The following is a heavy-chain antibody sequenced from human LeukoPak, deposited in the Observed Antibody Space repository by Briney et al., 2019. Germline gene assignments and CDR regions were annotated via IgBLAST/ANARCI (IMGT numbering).Heavy chain of an antibody. V-gene: IGHV3-48*01. D-gene: IGHD1-26*01. CDR3: AREKVGRY. J-gene: IGHJ4*02. CDR2: ISSSSTI. Sequence: GGSLRLSCAASGFTFSSYSMNWVRQAPGKGLEWVSYISSSSTIYYADSVKGRFTISRDNAKNSLYLQMNSLRAEDTAVYYCAREKVGRYWGQGTLVTVSS. CDR1: GFTFSSYS.